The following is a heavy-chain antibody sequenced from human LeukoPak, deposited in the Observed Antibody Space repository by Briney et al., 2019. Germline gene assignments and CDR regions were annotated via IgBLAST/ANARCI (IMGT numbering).Heavy chain of an antibody. CDR1: GYTFISYY. D-gene: IGHD3-10*01. CDR3: ARVGWFGDYGMDV. Sequence: ASVKVSCKESGYTFISYYMHWVRQAPGQGLEWMGIINPSGGSTSYAQKFQGRVTMTRDTSTSTVYMELSSLRSEDTAVYYCARVGWFGDYGMDVWGQGTTVTVSS. V-gene: IGHV1-46*01. J-gene: IGHJ6*02. CDR2: INPSGGST.